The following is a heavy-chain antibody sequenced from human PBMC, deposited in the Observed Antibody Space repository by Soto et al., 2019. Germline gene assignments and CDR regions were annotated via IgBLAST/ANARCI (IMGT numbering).Heavy chain of an antibody. V-gene: IGHV3-23*01. CDR2: ISGSGGST. Sequence: GGTLRLSCAASGFTFSSYAMSWVRQAPGQGLELVSAISGSGGSTYYADSVKGRFTISRDNSKNTLYLQMNSLRAEDTAVYYCMEDTQGVPAASWGQGTLVTVSS. D-gene: IGHD2-2*01. CDR3: MEDTQGVPAAS. CDR1: GFTFSSYA. J-gene: IGHJ5*02.